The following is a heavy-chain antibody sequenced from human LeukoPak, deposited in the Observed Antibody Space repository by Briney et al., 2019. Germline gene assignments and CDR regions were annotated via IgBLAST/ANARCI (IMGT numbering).Heavy chain of an antibody. CDR2: ISTSGRT. CDR1: GVSITSYK. CDR3: ATSYDNKIVPYDC. Sequence: SETLSLTCTVSGVSITSYKWSWLRQSPGKGLEWIGFISTSGRTDYNPSLTSRVSMPVDTSKSQVSLRLSSVTAEDTAVYYCATSYDNKIVPYDCWGQGILVTVSS. V-gene: IGHV4-4*09. D-gene: IGHD3-9*01. J-gene: IGHJ4*02.